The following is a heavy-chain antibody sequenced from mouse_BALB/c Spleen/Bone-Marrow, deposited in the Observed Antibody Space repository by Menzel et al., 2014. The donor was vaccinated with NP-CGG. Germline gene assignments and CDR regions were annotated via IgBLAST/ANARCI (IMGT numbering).Heavy chain of an antibody. Sequence: QVTLKVSGAELVRPGASVKLSCKALGYTFTDYEMHWVKQTPEHGLEWIGAIHPGSGGTAYNQKFKGKATLTADKSSSTAYMELSSLTSEDSAVYYCTRGGLRHYAMDYWVKEPQSPSPQ. J-gene: IGHJ4*01. CDR2: IHPGSGGT. D-gene: IGHD2-4*01. V-gene: IGHV1-15*01. CDR3: TRGGLRHYAMDY. CDR1: GYTFTDYE.